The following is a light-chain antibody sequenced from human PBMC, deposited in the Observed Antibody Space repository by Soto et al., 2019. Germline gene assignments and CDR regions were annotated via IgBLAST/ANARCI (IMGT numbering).Light chain of an antibody. CDR3: QQYGGSPTT. V-gene: IGKV3-20*01. Sequence: EIVMTQSPATLSVSPGERATLSCRASQSVSSNLAWYQQKPGQAPRLLVQGASRRATGIPERFSGSGSGTDFTLTISRLETEDFAVYYCQQYGGSPTTFGQGTKVDIK. CDR1: QSVSSN. CDR2: GAS. J-gene: IGKJ1*01.